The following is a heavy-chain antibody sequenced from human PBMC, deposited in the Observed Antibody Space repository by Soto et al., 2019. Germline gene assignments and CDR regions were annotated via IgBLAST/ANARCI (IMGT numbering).Heavy chain of an antibody. CDR2: ISGSGGST. V-gene: IGHV3-23*01. D-gene: IGHD1-1*01. CDR3: AKEGNSYYFYYAKDV. J-gene: IGHJ6*01. CDR1: GFTFSSYA. Sequence: SLTLSCAAAGFTFSSYAMSWVRQAPGRGLEWVSGISGSGGSTYYADSVKGRFTISRDNSKHTLYLQMNSLRAEDTAIYYCAKEGNSYYFYYAKDVWGQRTSVAVAS.